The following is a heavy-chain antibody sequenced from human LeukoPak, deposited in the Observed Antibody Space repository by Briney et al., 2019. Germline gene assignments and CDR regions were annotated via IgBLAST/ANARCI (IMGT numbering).Heavy chain of an antibody. CDR1: GGSFSGYY. D-gene: IGHD5-24*01. Sequence: PSETLSLTCAVYGGSFSGYYWSWIRQPPGKGLEWIGEINHSGSTNYNPSLKSQVTIPVDTSKNQFSLKLSSVTAADTAVYYCARGGMATTTPFDYWGQGTLVTVSS. CDR2: INHSGST. V-gene: IGHV4-34*01. CDR3: ARGGMATTTPFDY. J-gene: IGHJ4*02.